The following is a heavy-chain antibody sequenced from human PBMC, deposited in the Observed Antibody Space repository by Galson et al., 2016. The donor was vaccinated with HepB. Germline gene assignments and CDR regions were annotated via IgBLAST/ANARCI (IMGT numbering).Heavy chain of an antibody. CDR2: VYSSGGT. Sequence: ETLSLTCNVSGGSISPSRHYWAWIRQAPGKGLEWIGTVYSSGGTSYNPSLTSRVTMFVDTAKNQISLRLSSVTATDTAVYYCARQTASWYGFDPWGPGTQVTVS. V-gene: IGHV4-39*01. CDR3: ARQTASWYGFDP. D-gene: IGHD2-15*01. J-gene: IGHJ5*02. CDR1: GGSISPSRHY.